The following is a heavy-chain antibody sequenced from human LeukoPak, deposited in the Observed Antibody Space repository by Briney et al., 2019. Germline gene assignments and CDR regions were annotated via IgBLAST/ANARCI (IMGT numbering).Heavy chain of an antibody. CDR2: ISWNSGSI. CDR3: AKDIGAHYGSGSDY. J-gene: IGHJ4*02. D-gene: IGHD3-10*01. Sequence: PGGSLRLSCAASGFAFDDYAMHWVRQAPGKGLEWVSGISWNSGSIGYAVSVKGRFTISRDNAKNSLYLQMNSLRAEDMALYYCAKDIGAHYGSGSDYWGQGTLVTVSS. CDR1: GFAFDDYA. V-gene: IGHV3-9*03.